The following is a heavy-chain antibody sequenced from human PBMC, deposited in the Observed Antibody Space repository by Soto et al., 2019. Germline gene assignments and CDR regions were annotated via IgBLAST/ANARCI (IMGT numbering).Heavy chain of an antibody. D-gene: IGHD2-2*01. CDR1: GDSVSSNSAT. J-gene: IGHJ5*01. CDR2: TYYRSKWYN. V-gene: IGHV6-1*01. Sequence: SQTLSLTCAISGDSVSSNSATWNWIRQSTKRNLEWLGRTYYRSKWYNDYVVSVKSRITINPDTSKNKFSLQLNSVTPDYTAVFFYSRLQDTSWFDFWVQGTLVTVSS. CDR3: SRLQDTSWFDF.